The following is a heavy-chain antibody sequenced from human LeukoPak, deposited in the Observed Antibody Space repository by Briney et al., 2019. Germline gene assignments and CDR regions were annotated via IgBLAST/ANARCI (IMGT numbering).Heavy chain of an antibody. D-gene: IGHD5-24*01. CDR2: ISSSSSSYI. CDR3: ASPGRETHAFDI. Sequence: TGGSLRLSCAASGFTFSSYSMNWVRQAPGKGLEWVSSISSSSSSYIYYADSVKGRFTISRDNAKNSPYLQMNSLRAEDTAVYYCASPGRETHAFDIWGQGTMVTVSS. J-gene: IGHJ3*02. V-gene: IGHV3-21*01. CDR1: GFTFSSYS.